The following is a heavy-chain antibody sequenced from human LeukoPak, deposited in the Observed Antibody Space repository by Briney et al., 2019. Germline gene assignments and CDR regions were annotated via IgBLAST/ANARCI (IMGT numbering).Heavy chain of an antibody. CDR3: ARLGYCTNGVCYRKHNRLDP. CDR1: GYTFISYG. CDR2: ISGYNGYT. Sequence: ASVTVSCKAFGYTFISYGVTWVRQAPGQGLEWMGWISGYNGYTNYAQNFQDRVTMTTDTYTNTAYMELRSLRSDDTAVYYCARLGYCTNGVCYRKHNRLDPWGQGTLVTVSP. J-gene: IGHJ5*02. D-gene: IGHD2-8*01. V-gene: IGHV1-18*01.